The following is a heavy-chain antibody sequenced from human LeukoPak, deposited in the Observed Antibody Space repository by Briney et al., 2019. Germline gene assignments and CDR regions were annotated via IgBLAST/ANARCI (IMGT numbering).Heavy chain of an antibody. D-gene: IGHD3-16*02. V-gene: IGHV1-18*04. CDR3: ARVKITFGGGIDLFDY. CDR1: GYTFTSYG. CDR2: ISAYNGNT. J-gene: IGHJ4*02. Sequence: ASVTVSCKASGYTFTSYGISWVRQAPGQGLEWMGWISAYNGNTNYAQKPQGRDTMTTDTSTSTAYMELRSLRSDDTAVYYCARVKITFGGGIDLFDYWGQGTLVTVSS.